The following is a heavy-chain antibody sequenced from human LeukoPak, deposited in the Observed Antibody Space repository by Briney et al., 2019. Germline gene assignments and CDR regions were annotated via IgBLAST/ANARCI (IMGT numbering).Heavy chain of an antibody. V-gene: IGHV1-24*01. CDR1: GYALTELS. CDR2: FDPEDGKT. CDR3: ATSRGYYYDKGYYFDY. D-gene: IGHD3-22*01. J-gene: IGHJ4*02. Sequence: ASVKVSCKVSGYALTELSMHWVRLAPGKGLEWMGGFDPEDGKTIYAQKFQGRVTMTEDTSTDTAYMELSSLRSEDTAVYYCATSRGYYYDKGYYFDYWGQGTLVTVSS.